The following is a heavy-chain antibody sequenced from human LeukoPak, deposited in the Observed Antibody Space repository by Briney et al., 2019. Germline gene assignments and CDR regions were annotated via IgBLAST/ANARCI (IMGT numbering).Heavy chain of an antibody. CDR2: ISSSGSYI. CDR3: ARDKGSSSWHGIFDY. Sequence: GRSLTLACAPSALSFGSYSMGWVRHPAGEWRGWVSNISSSGSYIYYADSVKGRFTISRDNAKNSLYLQMNNLRAEDTAVYYCARDKGSSSWHGIFDYWGQGTLVTVSS. D-gene: IGHD6-13*01. J-gene: IGHJ4*02. CDR1: ALSFGSYS. V-gene: IGHV3-21*01.